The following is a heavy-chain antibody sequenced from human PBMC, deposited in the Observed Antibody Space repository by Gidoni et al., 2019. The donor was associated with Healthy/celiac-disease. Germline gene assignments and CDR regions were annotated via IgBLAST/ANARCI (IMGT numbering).Heavy chain of an antibody. J-gene: IGHJ4*02. D-gene: IGHD1-26*01. CDR1: GFTVSSHY. V-gene: IGHV3-66*01. Sequence: EVQLVESGGGLVQPGGSLRLSCAASGFTVSSHYMRWVRQAPGKGLEWVSVIYSGGSTYYAHSVKRRFTISRDKSKNTLYLQMTSLRAEDTAVYYCARDLLRGAPYFDYWGQGTLVTVSS. CDR3: ARDLLRGAPYFDY. CDR2: IYSGGST.